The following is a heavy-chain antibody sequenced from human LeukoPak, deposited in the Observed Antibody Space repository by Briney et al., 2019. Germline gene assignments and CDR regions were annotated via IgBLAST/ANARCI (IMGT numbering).Heavy chain of an antibody. V-gene: IGHV1-69*04. CDR3: ARDPMDSGWSFDY. Sequence: SVKVSCKASGGTFSSYAISWVRQAPGQGLEWMGRIIPILGIANYAQKFQGRVTVTADKSTSTAYMELSSLRSEDTAVYYCARDPMDSGWSFDYWGQGTLVTVSS. CDR1: GGTFSSYA. D-gene: IGHD6-19*01. J-gene: IGHJ4*02. CDR2: IIPILGIA.